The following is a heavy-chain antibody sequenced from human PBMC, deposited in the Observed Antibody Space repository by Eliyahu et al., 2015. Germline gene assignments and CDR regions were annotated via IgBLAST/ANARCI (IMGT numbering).Heavy chain of an antibody. D-gene: IGHD3-3*01. V-gene: IGHV3-7*01. J-gene: IGHJ4*02. CDR2: IKPDGSDK. CDR1: XFPXSPLW. Sequence: EVQLVESGGGLVQPGGSLRLXCVXSXFPXSPLWMXWXRQAXGKGLEWVANIKPDGSDKYYGASVGGRFTISRDNAKNSLYLQMNSLTAEDTAVYYCARDPEIWSGFANVDYWGQGALVTVSS. CDR3: ARDPEIWSGFANVDY.